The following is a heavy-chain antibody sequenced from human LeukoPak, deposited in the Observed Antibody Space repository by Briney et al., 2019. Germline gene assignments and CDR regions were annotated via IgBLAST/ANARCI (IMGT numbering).Heavy chain of an antibody. CDR3: ATLYDFWSGYLDY. CDR1: GFTFSSYS. V-gene: IGHV3-21*04. D-gene: IGHD3-3*01. Sequence: GGSLRLSCAASGFTFSSYSMNWVRQAPGKGLEWVSSISSSSSYIYYADSVKGRFTISRDNAKNSLYLQMNSLRAEDTAVYYCATLYDFWSGYLDYWGQGTLVTVSS. J-gene: IGHJ4*02. CDR2: ISSSSSYI.